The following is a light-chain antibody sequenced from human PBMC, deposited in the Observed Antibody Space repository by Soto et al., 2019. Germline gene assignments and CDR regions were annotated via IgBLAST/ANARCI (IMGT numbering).Light chain of an antibody. Sequence: DIPLTQSPSSVSASVGDRVTITCRASQGLTNLLAWYQQRPGKAPTLLIYDRSSLQTGDPSRFSASGSGTSFTLTISNLQPEDSATYYCQQSKNFPFTFGPGTKVEIK. CDR2: DRS. J-gene: IGKJ3*01. V-gene: IGKV1-12*01. CDR3: QQSKNFPFT. CDR1: QGLTNL.